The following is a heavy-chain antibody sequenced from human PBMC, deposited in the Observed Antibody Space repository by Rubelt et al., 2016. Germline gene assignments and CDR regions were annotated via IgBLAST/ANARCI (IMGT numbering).Heavy chain of an antibody. CDR1: GDSVSSNTAA. CDR2: TYYGSKWYN. V-gene: IGHV6-1*01. CDR3: ARGSSGWYFYLDY. Sequence: QVQLQQSGPGLVKPSQTLSLTCVISGDSVSSNTAAWNWIRQSPSRGLEWLGRTYYGSKWYNDYSGSVKSRIIFNSDTSKNLFSLQLNSVTPEDTAVYYCARGSSGWYFYLDYWGQGALVTVSS. J-gene: IGHJ4*02. D-gene: IGHD6-19*01.